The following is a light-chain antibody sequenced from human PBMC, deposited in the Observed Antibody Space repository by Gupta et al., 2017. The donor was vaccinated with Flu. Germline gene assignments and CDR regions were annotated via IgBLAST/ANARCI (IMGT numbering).Light chain of an antibody. Sequence: PATRSWSPGERATLSCRASQGISSYLAWYQQKPGQPPRLLIYDSYARATGVPDGFSGSGSGTDFTLTISSLEPEDFAVYYCQQRSKWPQAFGQGTKVEI. CDR1: QGISSY. CDR2: DSY. CDR3: QQRSKWPQA. V-gene: IGKV3-11*01. J-gene: IGKJ1*01.